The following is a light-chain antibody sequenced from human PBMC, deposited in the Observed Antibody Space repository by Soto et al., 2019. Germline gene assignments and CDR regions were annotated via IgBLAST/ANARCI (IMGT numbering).Light chain of an antibody. J-gene: IGLJ1*01. CDR2: EAS. CDR1: SSDVGGYNF. Sequence: QSALTQPASVSGSPGQSITISCTGTSSDVGGYNFVSWYQQHPGKAPKLMIYEASKRPSGVSNRFSGSKSGNTASLTISGLQPEDEADYYCCSYAGSSTYVFGAGTKVTVL. V-gene: IGLV2-23*01. CDR3: CSYAGSSTYV.